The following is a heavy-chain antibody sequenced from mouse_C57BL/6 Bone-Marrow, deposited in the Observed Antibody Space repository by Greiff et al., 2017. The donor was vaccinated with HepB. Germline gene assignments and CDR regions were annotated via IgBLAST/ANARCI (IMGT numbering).Heavy chain of an antibody. V-gene: IGHV1-69*01. Sequence: QVQLQQPGAELVMPGASVKLSCKASGYTFTSYWMHWVKQRPGQGLEWIGEIDPSDSYTNYNQKFKGKSTLTVDKSSSTAYMQLSSLTSEDSAVYCCAREKRAYGNFDYWGQGTTLTVSS. J-gene: IGHJ2*01. CDR2: IDPSDSYT. CDR3: AREKRAYGNFDY. D-gene: IGHD2-1*01. CDR1: GYTFTSYW.